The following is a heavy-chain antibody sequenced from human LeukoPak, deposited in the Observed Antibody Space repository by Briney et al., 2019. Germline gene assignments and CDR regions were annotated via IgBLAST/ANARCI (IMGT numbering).Heavy chain of an antibody. CDR3: ARDLWGDFWSGPHGPDGDY. Sequence: QSGGSLRLSCAASRFTFSAYWMTWVRQAPGKGLEWVANIKQDGSEKYYVDSVKGRFTISRDNAKNSLYLQMNSLRAEDTAVYYCARDLWGDFWSGPHGPDGDYWGQGTLVTVSS. V-gene: IGHV3-7*01. CDR1: RFTFSAYW. CDR2: IKQDGSEK. J-gene: IGHJ4*02. D-gene: IGHD3-3*01.